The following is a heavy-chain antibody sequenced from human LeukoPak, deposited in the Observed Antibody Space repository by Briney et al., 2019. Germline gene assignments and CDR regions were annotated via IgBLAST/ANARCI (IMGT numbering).Heavy chain of an antibody. J-gene: IGHJ4*02. V-gene: IGHV3-30*03. D-gene: IGHD3-10*02. CDR3: TRDAYMLGKY. CDR2: ISYDGSDK. Sequence: GGSLRLSCTASGFTFSSYGMHWVRQAPGKGLEWVAVISYDGSDKYYADSVKGRFTISRDNSKNTLYLQMNSLKTEDTAVYYCTRDAYMLGKYWGQGTLVTVSS. CDR1: GFTFSSYG.